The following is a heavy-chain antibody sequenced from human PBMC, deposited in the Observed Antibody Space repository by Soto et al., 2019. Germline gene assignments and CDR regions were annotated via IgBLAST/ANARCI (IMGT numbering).Heavy chain of an antibody. CDR1: GFSLSTSGVG. CDR2: IYWDDDK. CDR3: AHYFYILVDDAFDI. V-gene: IGHV2-5*02. J-gene: IGHJ3*02. D-gene: IGHD2-8*02. Sequence: QITLKESGPTLVKPTQALTLTCTFSGFSLSTSGVGVGWIRQPPGKALEWLALIYWDDDKRYSPSLKSRLTFTKDTSKNRVVLTMTNMDPVDTATYYCAHYFYILVDDAFDIWGQGTRVTVSS.